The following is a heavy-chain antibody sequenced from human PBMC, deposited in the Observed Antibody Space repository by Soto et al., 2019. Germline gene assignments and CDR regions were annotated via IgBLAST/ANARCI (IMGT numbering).Heavy chain of an antibody. CDR2: IFYSGST. J-gene: IGHJ6*02. Sequence: TSETLSLTCKVSGGSISNYYWNWIRQPPGKGLEWIGYIFYSGSTNYNPSLKSRVSMSVDTPKKQFSLKLTSVTAADTAVCFCVSGYVMDVWGQGTTVTVSS. V-gene: IGHV4-59*01. D-gene: IGHD3-10*01. CDR3: VSGYVMDV. CDR1: GGSISNYY.